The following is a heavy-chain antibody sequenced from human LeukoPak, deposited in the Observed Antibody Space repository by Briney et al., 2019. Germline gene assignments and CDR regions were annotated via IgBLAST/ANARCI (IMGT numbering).Heavy chain of an antibody. J-gene: IGHJ3*02. CDR2: IYYSGST. Sequence: SETLSLTCTVSGGSISSYYWSWIRQPPGKGLEWIGYIYYSGSTNYNPSLKSRVTISVDTSKNQFSLKLSSVTAADTAIYYCARAGERGYNGYDDASDIWGQGTMVTVSS. CDR3: ARAGERGYNGYDDASDI. V-gene: IGHV4-59*01. D-gene: IGHD5-12*01. CDR1: GGSISSYY.